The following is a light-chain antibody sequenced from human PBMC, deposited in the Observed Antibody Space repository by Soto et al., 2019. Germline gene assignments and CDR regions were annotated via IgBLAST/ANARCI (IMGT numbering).Light chain of an antibody. CDR1: QSINSR. CDR3: QEYDGHCT. V-gene: IGKV1-5*03. CDR2: GAS. Sequence: DIQMTQSPSTLSASVGDRVTITCRASQSINSRLAWYQQKPGEAPQLLIYGASTLEGGVPSRISGSGAGTVFTLTISSLQPDDFANYFCQEYDGHCTFGQGTKLEIK. J-gene: IGKJ2*02.